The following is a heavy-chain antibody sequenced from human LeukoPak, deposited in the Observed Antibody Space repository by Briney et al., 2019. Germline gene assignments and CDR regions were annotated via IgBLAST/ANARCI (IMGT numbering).Heavy chain of an antibody. CDR2: IHYSGST. V-gene: IGHV4-59*01. CDR3: ARGRYYYYYMDV. J-gene: IGHJ6*03. Sequence: PSETLSLTCTVSGGSISSYYWSWIRQPPGKGLEWIGYIHYSGSTHYNPSLKSRVTISVDTSKNQVSLKLRSVTAADTAVYYCARGRYYYYYMDVWGKGTTVTVSS. CDR1: GGSISSYY.